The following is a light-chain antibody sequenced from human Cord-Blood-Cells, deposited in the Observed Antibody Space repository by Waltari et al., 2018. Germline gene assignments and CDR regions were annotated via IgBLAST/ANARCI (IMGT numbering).Light chain of an antibody. J-gene: IGLJ2*01. CDR1: SSDVGGYNY. Sequence: QSALTQPASMSGSPGQSITIPCTGTSSDVGGYNYVSWYQQHPGKTPKLMIYYVSNRPSGVSNRFSGTKSGNTASLTISGLQAEDEADYYGSSYTSSSTLVFGGGTKLTVL. CDR3: SSYTSSSTLV. CDR2: YVS. V-gene: IGLV2-14*01.